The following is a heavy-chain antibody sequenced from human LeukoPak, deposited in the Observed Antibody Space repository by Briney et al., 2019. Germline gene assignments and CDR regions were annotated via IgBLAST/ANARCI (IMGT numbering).Heavy chain of an antibody. D-gene: IGHD5-18*01. Sequence: SVKVSCKVSGGTFSSYAISWVRQAPGQGLEWMGGIIPIFGTANYAQKFQGRVTITADKSTSTAYMELSSLRSEDTAVYYCASTISGYSYGSDYWGQGTLVTVSS. CDR2: IIPIFGTA. V-gene: IGHV1-69*06. J-gene: IGHJ4*02. CDR1: GGTFSSYA. CDR3: ASTISGYSYGSDY.